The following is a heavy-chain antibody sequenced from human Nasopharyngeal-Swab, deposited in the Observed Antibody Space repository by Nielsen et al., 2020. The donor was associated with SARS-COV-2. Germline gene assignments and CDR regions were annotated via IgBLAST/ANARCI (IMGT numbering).Heavy chain of an antibody. CDR3: ARAASGGIFGVVIKSGFDY. Sequence: SETLSLTCTVSGGSISSYYWSWIRQPPGKGLEWIGSIYYSGSTYYTPSLKSRVTISVDTSKNQFSLKLSSVTAADTAVYYCARAASGGIFGVVIKSGFDYWGQGTLVTVSS. V-gene: IGHV4-59*12. CDR1: GGSISSYY. J-gene: IGHJ4*02. D-gene: IGHD3-3*01. CDR2: IYYSGST.